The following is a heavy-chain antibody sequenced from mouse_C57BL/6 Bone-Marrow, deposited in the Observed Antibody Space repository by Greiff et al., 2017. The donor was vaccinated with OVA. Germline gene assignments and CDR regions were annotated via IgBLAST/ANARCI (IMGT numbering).Heavy chain of an antibody. CDR3: ARDPPLYDGYYDWYFDV. J-gene: IGHJ1*03. D-gene: IGHD2-3*01. Sequence: VQLQQPGAELVMPGASVKLSCKASGYTFTSYWMHWVKQRPGQGLEWIGEIDPSDSYTNYNQKFKGKSTLTVDKSSSTAYMQLSSLTSEDSAVYYCARDPPLYDGYYDWYFDVWGKGTTVTVSS. V-gene: IGHV1-69*01. CDR1: GYTFTSYW. CDR2: IDPSDSYT.